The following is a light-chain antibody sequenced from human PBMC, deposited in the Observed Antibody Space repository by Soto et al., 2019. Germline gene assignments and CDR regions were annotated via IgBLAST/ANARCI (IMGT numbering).Light chain of an antibody. J-gene: IGKJ1*01. CDR3: QQYNDSPGT. CDR2: DAS. Sequence: DIPMTQSPSTLSASVGDRVTITCRASQSLSGWLAWYQQKPGKAPKLLIYDASTLERGVPSRFSGSGSGTEFTLTISSLQPADFATYFCQQYNDSPGTFGQGTKVEVK. V-gene: IGKV1-5*01. CDR1: QSLSGW.